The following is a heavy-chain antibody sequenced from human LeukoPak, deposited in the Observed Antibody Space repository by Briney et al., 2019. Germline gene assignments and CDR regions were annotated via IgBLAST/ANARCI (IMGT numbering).Heavy chain of an antibody. CDR3: ARGGGYPYPFDY. J-gene: IGHJ4*02. D-gene: IGHD3-22*01. CDR1: GGSISSYY. CDR2: TYYSGST. Sequence: TSETLSLTCTVSGGSISSYYWSWIRQPPGKGLEWIGYTYYSGSTNDNPSLKSRVTISVDTSKNQFSLKLSSVTAADTAVYYCARGGGYPYPFDYWGQGTLVTVSS. V-gene: IGHV4-59*01.